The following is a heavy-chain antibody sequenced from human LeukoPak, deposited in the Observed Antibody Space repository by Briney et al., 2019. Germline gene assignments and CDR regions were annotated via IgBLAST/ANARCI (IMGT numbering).Heavy chain of an antibody. D-gene: IGHD1-26*01. CDR2: IIPISGTT. CDR3: ARDGAFIVGATSVEY. V-gene: IGHV1-69*06. J-gene: IGHJ4*02. CDR1: GGTLNSYV. Sequence: SVKVSCKASGGTLNSYVSSWVRQAPGQGLEWMGGIIPISGTTNYAQKFQGRVTITADNSTSTAYMELRSLRSDDTAVYYCARDGAFIVGATSVEYWGQGTLVTVSS.